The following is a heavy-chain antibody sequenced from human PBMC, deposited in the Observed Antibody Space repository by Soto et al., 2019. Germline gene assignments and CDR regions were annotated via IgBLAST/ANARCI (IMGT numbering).Heavy chain of an antibody. D-gene: IGHD6-6*01. Sequence: PGESLKISCKGSGYSFTSYWIGWVRQMPGKGLEWMGIIYPGDSDTRYSPSFQGQVTISADKSISTAYLQWSSLKASDTAMYYCARLSWEIAARRNYYYGMDVWGQGTTVTVSS. J-gene: IGHJ6*02. V-gene: IGHV5-51*01. CDR3: ARLSWEIAARRNYYYGMDV. CDR2: IYPGDSDT. CDR1: GYSFTSYW.